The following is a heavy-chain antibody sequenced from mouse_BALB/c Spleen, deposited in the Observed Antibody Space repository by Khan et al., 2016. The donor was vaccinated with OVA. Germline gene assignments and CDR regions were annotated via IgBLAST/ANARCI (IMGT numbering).Heavy chain of an antibody. CDR3: ARPYYFVTNYATMDD. CDR2: IYPGNGNT. D-gene: IGHD1-1*01. CDR1: GYTFTNYW. V-gene: IGHV1-63*02. J-gene: IGHJ4*01. Sequence: QVRLQQSGAELVRPGTSVKMSCKAAGYTFTNYWIGWINQRPGHGLEWIGDIYPGNGNTNYNEKFKGKAILTADTSSNTAYLQLSILTYEASAIYYGARPYYFVTNYATMDDWGQGTSVTVSS.